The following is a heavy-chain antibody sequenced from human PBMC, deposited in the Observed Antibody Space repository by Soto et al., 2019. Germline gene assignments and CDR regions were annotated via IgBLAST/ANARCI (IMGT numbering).Heavy chain of an antibody. CDR2: IWYDGSNK. J-gene: IGHJ4*02. D-gene: IGHD6-19*01. CDR3: ARIGYSSGWFRS. Sequence: QVQLVESGGGVVQPGRSLRLSCAASGFTFSSYGMHWVRQAPGKGLEWVAVIWYDGSNKYYADSVKGRFTISRDNSKNTLYLQMNSLRAEDTAVYYCARIGYSSGWFRSWGQGTLLIVSS. CDR1: GFTFSSYG. V-gene: IGHV3-33*01.